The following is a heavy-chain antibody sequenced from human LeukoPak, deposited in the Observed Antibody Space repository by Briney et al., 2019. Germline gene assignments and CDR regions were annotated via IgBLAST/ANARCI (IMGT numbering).Heavy chain of an antibody. CDR3: ARDYYDSGGYYLTFDY. D-gene: IGHD3-22*01. V-gene: IGHV3-21*01. J-gene: IGHJ4*02. CDR1: GFTFSSYA. Sequence: GGSLRLSCAASGFTFSSYAMSWVGQAPGKGLEWVSSISSSSSYIYYADSVKGRFTISRDNAKNSLYLQMNSLRAEDTAVYYCARDYYDSGGYYLTFDYWGQGTLVTVSS. CDR2: ISSSSSYI.